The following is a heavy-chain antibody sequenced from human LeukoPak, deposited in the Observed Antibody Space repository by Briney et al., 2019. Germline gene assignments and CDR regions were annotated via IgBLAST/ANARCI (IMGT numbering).Heavy chain of an antibody. Sequence: PGGSLRLSCAASGFTFSSYWMHWVRQAPGKGLVWVSRINSDGSSTSYADSVKGRFSITRDNAKNSLYLQMNSLRAEDTAVYYCARDGGSAWFLDYWGQGTLVTVSS. CDR3: ARDGGSAWFLDY. V-gene: IGHV3-74*01. CDR1: GFTFSSYW. D-gene: IGHD6-19*01. CDR2: INSDGSST. J-gene: IGHJ4*02.